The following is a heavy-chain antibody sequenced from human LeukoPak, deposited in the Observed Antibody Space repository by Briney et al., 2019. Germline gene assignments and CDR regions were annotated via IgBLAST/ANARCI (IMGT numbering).Heavy chain of an antibody. CDR3: AREPKNWNYVFDY. Sequence: GGSLRLSCAASGFTFSSYSMNWVRQAPGKGLEWVSSISSSSSYIYYADSVKGRFTISRDNAKNSLYLQMSSLRAEDTAVYYCAREPKNWNYVFDYWGQGTLVTVSS. D-gene: IGHD1-7*01. CDR1: GFTFSSYS. V-gene: IGHV3-21*01. J-gene: IGHJ4*02. CDR2: ISSSSSYI.